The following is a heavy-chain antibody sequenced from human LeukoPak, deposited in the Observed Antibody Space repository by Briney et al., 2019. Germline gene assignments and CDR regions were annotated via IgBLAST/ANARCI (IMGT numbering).Heavy chain of an antibody. Sequence: GGSLRLSCAASGFTFNNHDMHWVRQAPDKGLEWVAVISADGGLKFYADSVKGRFTISRDNSKNTLFLQMKSLRPQDTAVYSCARDPVSDKPDYFDDWGQGTLVTVSS. J-gene: IGHJ4*02. CDR1: GFTFNNHD. D-gene: IGHD1-14*01. CDR2: ISADGGLK. CDR3: ARDPVSDKPDYFDD. V-gene: IGHV3-30*03.